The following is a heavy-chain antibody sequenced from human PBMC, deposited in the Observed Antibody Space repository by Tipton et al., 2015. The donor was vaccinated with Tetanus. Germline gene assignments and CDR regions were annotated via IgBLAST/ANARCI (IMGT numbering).Heavy chain of an antibody. J-gene: IGHJ6*02. Sequence: QSGAEVKKPGASVKVSCKASGYTFTSYDINWVRQMPGKGLEWMGIIYPGDSDTRYSPSFQGQVTISAGKSISTAYLQWSSLKASDTAMYYCARLGSFGSFYSGMDVWGQGTTVTVSS. D-gene: IGHD3-10*01. CDR2: IYPGDSDT. CDR3: ARLGSFGSFYSGMDV. CDR1: GYTFTSYD. V-gene: IGHV5-51*01.